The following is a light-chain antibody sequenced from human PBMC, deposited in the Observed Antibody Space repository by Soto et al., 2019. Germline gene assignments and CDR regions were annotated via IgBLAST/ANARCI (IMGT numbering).Light chain of an antibody. Sequence: EVVLKQSLAALSLSPGERATLSCRASQSVSSNLAWYQQKPGQAPRLLIYGASTRATGIPARFSGSGSGTDFTLTISSREPEDAALYYCQQRSNWPPITFGQGTRLAI. CDR2: GAS. CDR3: QQRSNWPPIT. CDR1: QSVSSN. V-gene: IGKV3-11*01. J-gene: IGKJ5*01.